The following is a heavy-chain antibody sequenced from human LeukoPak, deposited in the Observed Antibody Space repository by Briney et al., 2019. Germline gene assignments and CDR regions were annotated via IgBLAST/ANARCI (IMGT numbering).Heavy chain of an antibody. CDR3: ARDVLTGLPGIAGY. D-gene: IGHD6-13*01. CDR2: ISYDGSNK. V-gene: IGHV3-30-3*01. Sequence: PGRSLRLSCAASGFTFSSYAMHWVRQAPGKGLEWVAVISYDGSNKYYADSVKGRFTISRDNSKNTLYLQMNSLRAEDTAVYYCARDVLTGLPGIAGYWGQGTLVTVSS. CDR1: GFTFSSYA. J-gene: IGHJ4*02.